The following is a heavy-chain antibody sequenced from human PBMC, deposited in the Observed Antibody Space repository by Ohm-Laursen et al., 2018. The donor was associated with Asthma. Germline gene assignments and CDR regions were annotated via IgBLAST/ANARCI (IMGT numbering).Heavy chain of an antibody. CDR3: AREAGPMVQGETNLGPVDP. CDR1: GYTFTSYA. CDR2: INAGNGNT. J-gene: IGHJ5*02. D-gene: IGHD3-10*01. V-gene: IGHV1-3*01. Sequence: SVKVSCKASGYTFTSYAMHWVRQAPGQRLEWMGWINAGNGNTKYSQKFQGRVTITRDTSASTAYMELSSLRSEDTAVYYCAREAGPMVQGETNLGPVDPWGQGTLVTVSS.